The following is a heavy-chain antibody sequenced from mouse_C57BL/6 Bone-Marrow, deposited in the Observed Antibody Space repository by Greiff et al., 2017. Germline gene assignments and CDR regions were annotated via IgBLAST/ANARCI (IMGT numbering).Heavy chain of an antibody. CDR1: GFTFSDYG. D-gene: IGHD1-1*01. CDR3: ARRPYGSSPYWYFDV. V-gene: IGHV5-17*01. Sequence: DVMLVESGGGLVKPGGSLKLSCAASGFTFSDYGMHWVRQAPEKGLEWVAYISSGSSTIYYADTVKGRFTISRDNAKNTLFLQMTSLRSEDTAMYYWARRPYGSSPYWYFDVWGTGTTVTVSS. CDR2: ISSGSSTI. J-gene: IGHJ1*03.